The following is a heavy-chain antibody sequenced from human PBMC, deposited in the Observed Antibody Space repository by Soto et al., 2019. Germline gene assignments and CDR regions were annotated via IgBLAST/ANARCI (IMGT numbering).Heavy chain of an antibody. CDR2: IGHTGSFQ. CDR1: GFTYSGYG. V-gene: IGHV3-33*06. J-gene: IGHJ5*02. CDR3: AKASVCGGDCYRWFDP. Sequence: GGSLRLSCAASGFTYSGYGMHWVRQAPGKGLEWVAVIGHTGSFQSYGDSVKGRFIVSRDNSQNTLYLQMNSLRAEDTAVYYCAKASVCGGDCYRWFDPWGQGTLVTVS. D-gene: IGHD2-21*02.